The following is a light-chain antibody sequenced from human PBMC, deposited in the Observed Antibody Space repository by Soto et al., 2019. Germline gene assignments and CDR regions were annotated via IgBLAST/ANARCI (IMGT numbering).Light chain of an antibody. V-gene: IGLV4-69*01. CDR3: QTWDTGIWV. J-gene: IGLJ3*02. CDR2: VNTDGSH. Sequence: QPVLTQSPSASASLGASVKLTCTLSTGHSSYAIAWHQQRPEKGPRYLMKVNTDGSHNKGDGIPDRFSGFVSGAERFLTISSLQSEDEADYYCQTWDTGIWVFGGGTKLTVL. CDR1: TGHSSYA.